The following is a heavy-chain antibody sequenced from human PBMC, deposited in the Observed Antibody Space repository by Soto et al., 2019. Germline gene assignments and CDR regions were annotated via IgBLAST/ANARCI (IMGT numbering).Heavy chain of an antibody. J-gene: IGHJ6*02. D-gene: IGHD3-16*01. CDR3: AMVDHYVTPTPQDV. V-gene: IGHV1-18*01. Sequence: QVQLVQSGDEVRKPGSSVKVSCKASGYIFVNYGIAWVRQAPGQGLEWMGWLSPYSGNTHYASKVQGRLTMTTDTATSTAYMALGILTSDDTAVYYCAMVDHYVTPTPQDVWGQGTTVTVSS. CDR1: GYIFVNYG. CDR2: LSPYSGNT.